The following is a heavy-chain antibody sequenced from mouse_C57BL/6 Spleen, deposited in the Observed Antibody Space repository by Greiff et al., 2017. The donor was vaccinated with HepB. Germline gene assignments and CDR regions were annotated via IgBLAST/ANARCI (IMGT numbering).Heavy chain of an antibody. J-gene: IGHJ4*01. CDR2: IDPETGGT. D-gene: IGHD1-1*01. CDR3: TKEGSSYYYYAMDY. Sequence: QVQLKESGAELVRPGASVTLSCKASGYTFTDYEMHWVKQTPVHGLEWIGAIDPETGGTAYNQKFKGKAILTADKSSSTAYMELRSLTSEDSAVYYCTKEGSSYYYYAMDYWGQGTSVTVSS. V-gene: IGHV1-15*01. CDR1: GYTFTDYE.